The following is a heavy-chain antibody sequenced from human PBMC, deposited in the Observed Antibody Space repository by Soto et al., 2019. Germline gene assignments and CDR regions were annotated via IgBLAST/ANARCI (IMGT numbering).Heavy chain of an antibody. D-gene: IGHD3-16*02. J-gene: IGHJ4*02. CDR1: AFTFSNYA. Sequence: GGSLRLSCAASAFTFSNYAMNWVRQAPGKGLEWVSGISGGGGSTYYTDSVRGRFTVSRDNSKNTVYLQMNSLRAEDTAVYYCAKSGNHDHVWGSHRFDYWGQGTLVTVSS. V-gene: IGHV3-23*01. CDR2: ISGGGGST. CDR3: AKSGNHDHVWGSHRFDY.